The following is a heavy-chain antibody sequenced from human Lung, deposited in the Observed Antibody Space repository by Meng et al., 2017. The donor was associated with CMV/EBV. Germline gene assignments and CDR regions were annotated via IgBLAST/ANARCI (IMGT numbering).Heavy chain of an antibody. Sequence: RGSLRLXCAVSGFTFDDHAMHWVRQAAGKGLEWSSVISWDGGSTYYADSVKGRFTTSRDNSEDSLYLQINSLRVEDTAVYYCAKATVSAAGFPHMDVWGQGTTVTVSS. CDR3: AKATVSAAGFPHMDV. CDR2: ISWDGGST. D-gene: IGHD6-13*01. CDR1: GFTFDDHA. J-gene: IGHJ6*02. V-gene: IGHV3-43D*03.